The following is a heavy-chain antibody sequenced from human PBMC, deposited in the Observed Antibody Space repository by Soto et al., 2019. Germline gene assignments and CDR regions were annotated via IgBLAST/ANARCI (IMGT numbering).Heavy chain of an antibody. CDR1: GFPFNTYG. CDR3: AKRLGRAREFDS. J-gene: IGHJ4*02. Sequence: PGGSLRLSCAASGFPFNTYGIIWVRQAPGKGLEWVSGISGSGVTTLYADSVKGRFTISRDSSKDTVYLQMNSLRAEDTAVYYCAKRLGRAREFDSWGQGTLVTVSS. V-gene: IGHV3-23*01. CDR2: ISGSGVTT. D-gene: IGHD1-26*01.